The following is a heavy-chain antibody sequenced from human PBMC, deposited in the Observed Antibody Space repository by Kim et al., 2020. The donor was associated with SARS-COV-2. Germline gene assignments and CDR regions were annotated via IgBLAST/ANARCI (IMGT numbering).Heavy chain of an antibody. D-gene: IGHD3-16*01. Sequence: GGSLRLSCAASGFTVSSNSMTWVRQAPGKGLEWISIIYGGDSTYYADSVKGRFTISRDNSKNTLDLRMNSLRVEDTAVYYCLGGPTRHHVWGRGTLVTVS. J-gene: IGHJ4*02. CDR1: GFTVSSNS. CDR3: LGGPTRHHV. CDR2: IYGGDST. V-gene: IGHV3-53*01.